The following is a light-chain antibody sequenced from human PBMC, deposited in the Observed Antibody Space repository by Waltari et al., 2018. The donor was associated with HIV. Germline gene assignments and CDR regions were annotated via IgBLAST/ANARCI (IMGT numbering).Light chain of an antibody. CDR3: LLSYDGDVV. CDR2: DSN. J-gene: IGLJ2*01. V-gene: IGLV7-46*01. Sequence: QPVVTQEPSLPVSPGGTVILTCSSSAGVVHRVHCPYLFQQGPGQAPKTLIFDSNNRYSSTPARFTGSFLGGKAALTLTGAQPEDDADYYCLLSYDGDVVFGGGTKLTVL. CDR1: AGVVHRVHC.